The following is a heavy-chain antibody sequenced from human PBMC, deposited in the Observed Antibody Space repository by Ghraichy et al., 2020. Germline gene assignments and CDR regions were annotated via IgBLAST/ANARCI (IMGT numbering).Heavy chain of an antibody. CDR1: GFTFSDYA. J-gene: IGHJ4*02. CDR3: VKTPTDWGSHYFDY. CDR2: ISSNGGVT. D-gene: IGHD7-27*01. V-gene: IGHV3-64D*06. Sequence: GGSLRLSCSASGFTFSDYAMHWVRQAPGKGLEFVSGISSNGGVTYFAASLKGRFSISRDNSKNTLYLQMSGLRAEDTAVYYCVKTPTDWGSHYFDYWGQGTLVTVSS.